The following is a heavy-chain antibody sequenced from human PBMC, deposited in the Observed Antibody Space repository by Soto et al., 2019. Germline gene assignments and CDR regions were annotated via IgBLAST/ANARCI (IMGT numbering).Heavy chain of an antibody. CDR2: IYGGGTT. V-gene: IGHV3-53*01. CDR1: GFAVSSKY. J-gene: IGHJ4*02. Sequence: EVQLVESGGGLIQPGGSLRLSCAASGFAVSSKYMTWVRQAPGKGLEWVSVIYGGGTTYYADSVKGRFTISRDTSKNTLYLQMNSLRAEDTAVYYCAQTTGWPGFDLWGQGTLVTVSS. D-gene: IGHD6-19*01. CDR3: AQTTGWPGFDL.